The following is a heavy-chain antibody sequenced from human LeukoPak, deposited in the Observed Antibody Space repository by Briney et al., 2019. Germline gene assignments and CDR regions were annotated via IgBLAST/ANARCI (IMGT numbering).Heavy chain of an antibody. Sequence: GESLKISCKGSGYSFTSYWIGWVRQMSGKGLEWMGIIYPGDSDTRYSPSFQGQVTISADKSISTAYLQWSSLKASDTAMYYCARSICSSTSCYDYFDYWGQGTLVTVSS. CDR2: IYPGDSDT. D-gene: IGHD2-2*01. J-gene: IGHJ4*02. CDR3: ARSICSSTSCYDYFDY. CDR1: GYSFTSYW. V-gene: IGHV5-51*01.